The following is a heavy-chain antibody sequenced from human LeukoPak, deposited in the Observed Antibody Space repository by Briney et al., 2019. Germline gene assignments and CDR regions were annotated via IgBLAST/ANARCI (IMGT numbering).Heavy chain of an antibody. J-gene: IGHJ4*02. V-gene: IGHV3-23*01. D-gene: IGHD5-18*01. CDR1: GFTFSSYA. CDR2: ISGSGGST. CDR3: AKSRDTAMVILLFDY. Sequence: GGSLRLSCAASGFTFSSYAMSWVRQAPGKGLEWVSAISGSGGSTYYADSVRGRFTISRDNSKNTLYLQMNSLRAEDTAVYYCAKSRDTAMVILLFDYWGQGTLVTVSS.